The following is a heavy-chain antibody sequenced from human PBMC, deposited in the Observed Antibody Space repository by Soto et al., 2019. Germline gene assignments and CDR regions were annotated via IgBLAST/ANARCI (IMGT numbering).Heavy chain of an antibody. D-gene: IGHD3-16*01. Sequence: GGSLRLSCAASGFTFSSYGMHWVRQAPGKGLEWVAVIWYDGSNKYYADSVKGRFTISRDNSKNTLYLQMNSLRAEDTAVYYCARNFGIMIPSPDSFDIWAQGTMVTVSS. V-gene: IGHV3-33*01. CDR1: GFTFSSYG. J-gene: IGHJ3*02. CDR2: IWYDGSNK. CDR3: ARNFGIMIPSPDSFDI.